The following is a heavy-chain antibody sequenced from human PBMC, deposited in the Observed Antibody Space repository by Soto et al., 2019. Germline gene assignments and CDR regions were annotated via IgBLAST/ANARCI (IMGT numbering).Heavy chain of an antibody. V-gene: IGHV5-51*01. CDR2: IYPCDSDT. CDR3: ARPKRYYYDSSGSYYFEY. D-gene: IGHD3-22*01. Sequence: GESLKISCKGSVYSFTSYCIGWLRQMRVKGLEWMGIIYPCDSDTRYSPSFQGQVTISADKSISTAYLQWSSLKASDTAMYYCARPKRYYYDSSGSYYFEYWAPGTLVTLSS. J-gene: IGHJ4*02. CDR1: VYSFTSYC.